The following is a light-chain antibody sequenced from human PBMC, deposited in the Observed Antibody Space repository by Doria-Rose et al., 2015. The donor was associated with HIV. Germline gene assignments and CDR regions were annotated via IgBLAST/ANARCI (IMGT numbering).Light chain of an antibody. Sequence: TQSPGTLSLSPGARATLSCRASQRVKSSYLAWYQQKPGQATRLLIYDASTRATGIPDRISGSGSETDFTLTISRLEPEDVAVYYCQQYGTSRGTFGQGTRLEIK. CDR1: QRVKSSY. CDR2: DAS. J-gene: IGKJ5*01. CDR3: QQYGTSRGT. V-gene: IGKV3-20*01.